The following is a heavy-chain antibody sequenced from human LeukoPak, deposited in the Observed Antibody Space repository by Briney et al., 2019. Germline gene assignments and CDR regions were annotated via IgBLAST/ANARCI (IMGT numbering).Heavy chain of an antibody. J-gene: IGHJ3*02. Sequence: GGSLRLSCAASGFTFSNYAMSWVRQAPGKGLEWVSSISGYGGDTYYTDSVKGRFTISRDNSKNTLYLQMNSLRAEDTAVYYCAKDTYLGLFGVASDAFDIWGQGQWSPSLQ. CDR1: GFTFSNYA. CDR3: AKDTYLGLFGVASDAFDI. V-gene: IGHV3-23*01. CDR2: ISGYGGDT. D-gene: IGHD3-3*01.